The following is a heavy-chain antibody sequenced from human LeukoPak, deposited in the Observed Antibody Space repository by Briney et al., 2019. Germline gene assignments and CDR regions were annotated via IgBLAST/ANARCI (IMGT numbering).Heavy chain of an antibody. V-gene: IGHV3-48*01. CDR1: GFTFSTYS. Sequence: GGSLRLSCAASGFTFSTYSMNWVRQAPGKGLEWVSYISSSTSTIYYADSVKGRFTISRDNAKNSLYLQMNSLRAEDTAVYYCANSNDAFDIWGQGTMVTVSS. J-gene: IGHJ3*02. CDR2: ISSSTSTI. CDR3: ANSNDAFDI.